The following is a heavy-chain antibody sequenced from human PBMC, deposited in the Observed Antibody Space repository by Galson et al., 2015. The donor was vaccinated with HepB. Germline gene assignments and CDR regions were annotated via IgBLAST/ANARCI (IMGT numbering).Heavy chain of an antibody. Sequence: SLRLSCAASGFTFSSYAMHWVRQAPGKGLEYVSAISSNGGSTYYADSVKGRFTISRDNAKNSLYLQMNSLRAEDTAVYYCARVQQLSFDYWGQGTLVTVSS. CDR1: GFTFSSYA. D-gene: IGHD6-13*01. V-gene: IGHV3-64*04. J-gene: IGHJ4*02. CDR2: ISSNGGST. CDR3: ARVQQLSFDY.